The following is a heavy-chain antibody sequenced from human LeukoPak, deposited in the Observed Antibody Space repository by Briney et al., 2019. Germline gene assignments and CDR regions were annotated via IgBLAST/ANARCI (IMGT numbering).Heavy chain of an antibody. J-gene: IGHJ4*02. CDR2: IYYSGST. Sequence: SETLSLTCTVSGGSISSYYWSWIRQPPGKGLEWIGYIYYSGSTNYNPSLKSRVTISVDTSKNQFSLKLSSVTAADTAVYYCARGPYQIAQGSSRFHDYWGQGTLVTVSS. D-gene: IGHD2-2*01. CDR3: ARGPYQIAQGSSRFHDY. V-gene: IGHV4-59*12. CDR1: GGSISSYY.